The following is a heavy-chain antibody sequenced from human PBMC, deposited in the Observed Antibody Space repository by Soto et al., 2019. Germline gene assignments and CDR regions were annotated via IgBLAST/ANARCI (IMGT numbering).Heavy chain of an antibody. D-gene: IGHD3-16*01. J-gene: IGHJ5*02. CDR1: GFTFSSYG. V-gene: IGHV3-30*18. CDR3: AKAGETWSWFDP. Sequence: GGSLRLSCAASGFTFSSYGIHWVRQAPGKGLEWVAVISYDGSNKYYADSVKGRFTISRDNSKNTLYLQMNSLRAEDTAVYYCAKAGETWSWFDPWGQGTLVTVSS. CDR2: ISYDGSNK.